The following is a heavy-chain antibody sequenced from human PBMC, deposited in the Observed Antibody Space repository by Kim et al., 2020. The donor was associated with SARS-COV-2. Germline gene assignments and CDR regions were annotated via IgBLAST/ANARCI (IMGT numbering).Heavy chain of an antibody. CDR1: GGSISSSSYY. J-gene: IGHJ5*02. CDR2: IYYSGST. D-gene: IGHD3-22*01. V-gene: IGHV4-39*07. Sequence: SETLSLTCTVSGGSISSSSYYWGWIRQPPGKGLEWIGSIYYSGSTYYNPSLKSRVTISVDTSKNQFSLKLSSVTAADTAVYYCARETRESTMIVVATAGWFDPWGQGTLVTVSS. CDR3: ARETRESTMIVVATAGWFDP.